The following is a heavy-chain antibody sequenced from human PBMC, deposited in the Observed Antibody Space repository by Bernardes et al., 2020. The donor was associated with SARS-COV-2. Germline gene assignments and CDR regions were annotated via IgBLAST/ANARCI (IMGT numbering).Heavy chain of an antibody. D-gene: IGHD3-22*01. Sequence: GGSLRLSCAVSDLILSNGWMNWVRQAPGKGLEWVGRFNLRGDTGTTDYSAPVKGRFTISRDDSKSTLYLQMNSLKTEDTAVYYCTTDRYDSSANPYFEFWGQGTLVTVSS. V-gene: IGHV3-15*07. J-gene: IGHJ4*02. CDR3: TTDRYDSSANPYFEF. CDR2: FNLRGDTGTT. CDR1: DLILSNGW.